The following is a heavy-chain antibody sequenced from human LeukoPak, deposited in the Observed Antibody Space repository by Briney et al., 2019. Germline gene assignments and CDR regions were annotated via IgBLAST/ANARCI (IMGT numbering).Heavy chain of an antibody. CDR3: VKDIQLLT. Sequence: GGSLRLSCAASGFNFITAAMTWVRQAPGKGLEWVSLIGSSGGSTYYADSVKGRFTISRDNSNHTLSLQMNSLRVEDTAIYYCVKDIQLLTWGVRTLVTVSS. CDR1: GFNFITAA. J-gene: IGHJ3*01. D-gene: IGHD5-24*01. CDR2: IGSSGGST. V-gene: IGHV3-23*01.